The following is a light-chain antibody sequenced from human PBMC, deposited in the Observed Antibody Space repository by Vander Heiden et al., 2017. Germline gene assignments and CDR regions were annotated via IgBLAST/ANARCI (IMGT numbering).Light chain of an antibody. J-gene: IGKJ5*01. CDR2: WAS. Sequence: DIVMTQSPDSLAVSLGERATINCKSSQSVLYSSNNKNYLAWYQQKPGQPPKLLIYWASTRESGVPDRFSGSGSGTDFTLTISSLQAEDVAVYYCQQDDSTPLTCGQGTRLEIK. CDR3: QQDDSTPLT. V-gene: IGKV4-1*01. CDR1: QSVLYSSNNKNY.